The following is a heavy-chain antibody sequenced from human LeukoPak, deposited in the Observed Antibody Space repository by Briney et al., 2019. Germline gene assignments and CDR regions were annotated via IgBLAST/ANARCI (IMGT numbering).Heavy chain of an antibody. Sequence: PWGSLRLSCAASGFTFSSYGMHWVRQVPGKGLEWVAFIRYDGSNKYYADSVKGRFTISRDNSKNTLYLQMNSLRAEDTAVYYCAKEYYYDSSGYLNWFDPWGQGTLVTVSS. CDR3: AKEYYYDSSGYLNWFDP. J-gene: IGHJ5*02. CDR2: IRYDGSNK. V-gene: IGHV3-30*02. D-gene: IGHD3-22*01. CDR1: GFTFSSYG.